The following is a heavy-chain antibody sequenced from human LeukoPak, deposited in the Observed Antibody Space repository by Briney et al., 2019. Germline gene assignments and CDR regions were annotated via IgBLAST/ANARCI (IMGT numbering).Heavy chain of an antibody. CDR3: ARGGRDYGDFLAGH. D-gene: IGHD4-17*01. CDR1: GYTFISYF. J-gene: IGHJ4*02. V-gene: IGHV1-46*01. Sequence: GASVTVSCKASGYTFISYFMNWVRQAPGQGLEWMGIINPSGGRTNYAQKFEGRVIVTRDTSTSRVYMELYSLRSEDTAVYYCARGGRDYGDFLAGHWGQGTLVTVSS. CDR2: INPSGGRT.